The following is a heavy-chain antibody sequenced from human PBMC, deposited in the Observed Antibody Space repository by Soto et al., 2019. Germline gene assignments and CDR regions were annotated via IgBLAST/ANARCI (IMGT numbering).Heavy chain of an antibody. CDR2: ISSTTNYI. CDR1: GFTSTRYS. Sequence: GGSLRLSCAASGFTSTRYSMNWVRQAPGKGLEWVSSISSTTNYIYYGDSMKGRFTISRDNAKNSLYLEMNSLRAEDTAVYYCARESEDLTSNFDYWGQGTLVTVSS. CDR3: ARESEDLTSNFDY. J-gene: IGHJ4*02. V-gene: IGHV3-21*06.